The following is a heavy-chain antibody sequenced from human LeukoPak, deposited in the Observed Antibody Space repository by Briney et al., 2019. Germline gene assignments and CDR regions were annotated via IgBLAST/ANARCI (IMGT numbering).Heavy chain of an antibody. CDR1: GFTFDDYA. CDR3: AKGNYDFWSGYQDY. Sequence: GGSLRLSCAASGFTFDDYATHWVRHAPGKGLEWVSGISWNSGSIGYADSVKGRFTISGDNAKNSLYLQMNSLRAEDTALYYCAKGNYDFWSGYQDYWGQGTLVTVSS. V-gene: IGHV3-9*01. D-gene: IGHD3-3*01. CDR2: ISWNSGSI. J-gene: IGHJ4*02.